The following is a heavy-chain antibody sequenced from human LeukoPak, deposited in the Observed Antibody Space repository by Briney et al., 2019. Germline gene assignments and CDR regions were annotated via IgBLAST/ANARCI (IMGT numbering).Heavy chain of an antibody. V-gene: IGHV4-39*06. Sequence: SETLSLTCTVSGGSISNYYWGWIRQPPGEGLEWIGSIYYSGSTYYNSSLQSRVTISVHMSNNQFALKLTPVTAADTAVYYCARGMDVWGKGTTVTVSS. CDR2: IYYSGST. CDR3: ARGMDV. CDR1: GGSISNYY. J-gene: IGHJ6*03.